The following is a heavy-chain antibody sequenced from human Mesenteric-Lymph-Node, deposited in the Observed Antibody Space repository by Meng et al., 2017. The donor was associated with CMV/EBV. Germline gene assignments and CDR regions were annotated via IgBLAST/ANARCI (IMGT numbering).Heavy chain of an antibody. CDR2: ISAYNGNT. V-gene: IGHV1-18*01. CDR1: GYTFTSYG. Sequence: ASVKVSCKASGYTFTSYGISWVRQAPGQGLEWMGWISAYNGNTNYAQKLQGRVTMTTDTSTSTAYMELSSLRSEDTAVYYCARAVVPAARPLGRYFDYWGQGTLVTVSS. CDR3: ARAVVPAARPLGRYFDY. D-gene: IGHD2-2*02. J-gene: IGHJ4*02.